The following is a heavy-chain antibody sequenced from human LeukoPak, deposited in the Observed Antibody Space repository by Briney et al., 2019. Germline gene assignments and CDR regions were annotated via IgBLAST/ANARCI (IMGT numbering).Heavy chain of an antibody. CDR2: IYSGGST. V-gene: IGHV3-53*01. CDR1: GFTVSSDY. J-gene: IGHJ6*03. D-gene: IGHD6-25*01. Sequence: GGSLRLSCAASGFTVSSDYMSWVRQAPGKGLEWVSVIYSGGSTYYADSVKGRFTISRDNAKNSLYLQMNSLRADDTAVYYCARFAAGGSYYYYMDVWGKGTTVTVSS. CDR3: ARFAAGGSYYYYMDV.